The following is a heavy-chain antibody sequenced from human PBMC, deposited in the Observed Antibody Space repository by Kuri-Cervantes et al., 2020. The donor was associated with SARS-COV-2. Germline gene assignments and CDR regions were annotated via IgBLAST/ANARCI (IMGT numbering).Heavy chain of an antibody. V-gene: IGHV1-18*04. CDR2: ISAYNGNT. CDR3: ASNSNYWYYGMDV. J-gene: IGHJ6*02. CDR1: GYTFTSYG. Sequence: ASVKVSCKASGYTFTSYGISWVRQAPGQGLEWMGWISAYNGNTNYAQKLQGRVTMTTDTSTSTAYMELRRLRSDDTAVYYCASNSNYWYYGMDVWGQGTTVTVSS. D-gene: IGHD4-11*01.